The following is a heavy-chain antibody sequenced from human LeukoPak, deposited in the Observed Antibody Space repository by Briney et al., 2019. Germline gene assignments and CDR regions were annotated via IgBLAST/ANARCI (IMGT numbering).Heavy chain of an antibody. CDR1: GDSVPTNSVG. V-gene: IGHV6-1*01. Sequence: SQTLSLTCAISGDSVPTNSVGWNWIRQSPSRGLEWLGRTYYNSGWYTDYAASVKSRITINPDTSKNQFSLQLNSLTPEDTAVYFCARGWLQSGFDYWGQGTLVTVSS. CDR3: ARGWLQSGFDY. D-gene: IGHD5-24*01. CDR2: TYYNSGWYT. J-gene: IGHJ4*02.